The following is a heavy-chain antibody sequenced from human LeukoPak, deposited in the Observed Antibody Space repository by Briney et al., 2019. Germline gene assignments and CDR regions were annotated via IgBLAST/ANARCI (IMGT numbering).Heavy chain of an antibody. D-gene: IGHD3-22*01. Sequence: SETLSLTCAVYGGSFSGYYWSWIRQPPGRGLEWIGEINHSGSTNYNPSLKSRVTISVDTSKNQFSLKLSSVTAADTAVYYCARGDSSGYRYWGQGTLVTVSS. CDR2: INHSGST. J-gene: IGHJ4*02. CDR1: GGSFSGYY. CDR3: ARGDSSGYRY. V-gene: IGHV4-34*01.